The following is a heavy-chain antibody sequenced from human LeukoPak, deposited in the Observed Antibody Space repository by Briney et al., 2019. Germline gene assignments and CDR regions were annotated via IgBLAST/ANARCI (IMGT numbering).Heavy chain of an antibody. CDR3: ARGRIGPDY. CDR2: ISGSGVGT. D-gene: IGHD3/OR15-3a*01. V-gene: IGHV3-23*01. CDR1: GFTFSSYA. J-gene: IGHJ4*02. Sequence: PGGSLRLSCAASGFTFSSYAMSWVRQAPGKGLEWVSGISGSGVGTHYADSVKGRFTISRGNSENTLYLQMNSLGADDTAVYYCARGRIGPDYWGQGTLVTVSS.